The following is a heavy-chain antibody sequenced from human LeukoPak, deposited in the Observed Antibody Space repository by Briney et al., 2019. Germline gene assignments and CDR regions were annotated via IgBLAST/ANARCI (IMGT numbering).Heavy chain of an antibody. CDR1: GDSVPSYDAT. D-gene: IGHD6-6*01. Sequence: SQPLSLTCAISGDSVPSYDATWNWIRQSPSRGLEWLGRTYYRSKWGNDYAVSVKSRITINPDTSKNQFSLHLNSVTPEDTAVYYCARVSSRAFDVWGQGTMVTVSP. J-gene: IGHJ3*01. CDR3: ARVSSRAFDV. V-gene: IGHV6-1*01. CDR2: TYYRSKWGN.